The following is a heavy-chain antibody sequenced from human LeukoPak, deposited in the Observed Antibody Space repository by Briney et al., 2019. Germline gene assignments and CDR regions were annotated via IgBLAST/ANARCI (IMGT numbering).Heavy chain of an antibody. CDR3: ARDPSKIRGVKAFDY. J-gene: IGHJ4*02. CDR1: GDNFSTYS. Sequence: SVKVSCKASGDNFSTYSFSWVRQAPGQGLEWMGCIMPIFDTSNYAQKFQGRVTITADESTSTAYMELRSLTSEDTAVYYCARDPSKIRGVKAFDYWGQGTLVTVSS. CDR2: IMPIFDTS. D-gene: IGHD3-10*01. V-gene: IGHV1-69*13.